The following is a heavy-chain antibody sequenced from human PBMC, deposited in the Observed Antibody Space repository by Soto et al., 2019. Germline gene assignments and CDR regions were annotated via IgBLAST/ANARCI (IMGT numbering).Heavy chain of an antibody. CDR3: ARWSGWD. Sequence: ECVRLSCSASGLTFSNDWMSWARQAPGKGLEWVACIKEDGSEKYYVDSVKGRFIISRDNAKKSLYLQMNGLRADDTAVYYCARWSGWDWGQGTLVTVSS. J-gene: IGHJ4*02. CDR1: GLTFSNDW. D-gene: IGHD6-19*01. V-gene: IGHV3-7*03. CDR2: IKEDGSEK.